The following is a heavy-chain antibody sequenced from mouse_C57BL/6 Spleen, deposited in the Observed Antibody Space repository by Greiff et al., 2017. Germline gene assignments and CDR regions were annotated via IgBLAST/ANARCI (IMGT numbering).Heavy chain of an antibody. D-gene: IGHD2-5*01. Sequence: DVQLVESGGGLVKPGGSLKLSCAASGFTFSSYAMSWVRQTPEKRLEWVATISDGGSYTYYPDNVKGRFTISRDNAKNNLYLQMSHLKSEDTAMYYCATYSNYSFAYWGQGTLVTVSA. J-gene: IGHJ3*01. V-gene: IGHV5-4*01. CDR2: ISDGGSYT. CDR1: GFTFSSYA. CDR3: ATYSNYSFAY.